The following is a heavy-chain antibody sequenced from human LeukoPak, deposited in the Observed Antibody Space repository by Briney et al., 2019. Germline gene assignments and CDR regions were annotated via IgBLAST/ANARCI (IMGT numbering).Heavy chain of an antibody. CDR2: IYFSGST. D-gene: IGHD5-12*01. CDR3: ARVHPLRSFDY. V-gene: IGHV4-31*03. Sequence: SETLSLTCTVSGXSISSGGYYWSWIRQHPGKGLEWIGYIYFSGSTYYNPSLKSRVTISVDTSKNQFSLKLSSVTAADTAVYYCARVHPLRSFDYWGQGTLVTVSS. CDR1: GXSISSGGYY. J-gene: IGHJ4*02.